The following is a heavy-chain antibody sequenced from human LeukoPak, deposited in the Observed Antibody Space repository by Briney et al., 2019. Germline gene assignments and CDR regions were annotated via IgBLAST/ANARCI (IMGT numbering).Heavy chain of an antibody. J-gene: IGHJ5*02. CDR1: GGSINSYY. V-gene: IGHV4-4*07. CDR2: IYTSGST. D-gene: IGHD3-22*01. Sequence: SETLSLTCTVSGGSINSYYWSWIRQPAGKGLEWIGRIYTSGSTNYNPSLKSRVTMSVDTSKNQFSLKLSSVTAADTAVYYCARDTYYYDSSGYWWFDPWGQGTLDTVSS. CDR3: ARDTYYYDSSGYWWFDP.